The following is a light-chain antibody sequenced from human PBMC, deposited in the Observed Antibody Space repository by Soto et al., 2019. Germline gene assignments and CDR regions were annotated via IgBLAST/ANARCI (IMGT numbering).Light chain of an antibody. Sequence: EIVLTQSQATLSLSPGERATLSCLASQSISGYLGWYQQKPCQAPRLLIYDASNRATGIPARFSGSGSGTDFTLTISSLQPEDFATYYCLQHRSYPVTFGQGTKVDIK. CDR2: DAS. V-gene: IGKV3-11*01. CDR3: LQHRSYPVT. J-gene: IGKJ1*01. CDR1: QSISGY.